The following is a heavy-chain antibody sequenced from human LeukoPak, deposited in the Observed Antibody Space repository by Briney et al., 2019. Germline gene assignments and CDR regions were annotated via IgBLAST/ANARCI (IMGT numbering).Heavy chain of an antibody. CDR1: GFTFRTYW. CDR2: ISSSSSYI. V-gene: IGHV3-21*01. J-gene: IGHJ6*02. D-gene: IGHD3-22*01. Sequence: GGSLRLSCAASGFTFRTYWMNWVRQAPGKGLEWVSSISSSSSYIYYADSVKGRFTISRDNAKNSLYLQMNSLRAEDTAVYYCARAYYYDSSGLYYYYGMDVWGQGTTVTVSS. CDR3: ARAYYYDSSGLYYYYGMDV.